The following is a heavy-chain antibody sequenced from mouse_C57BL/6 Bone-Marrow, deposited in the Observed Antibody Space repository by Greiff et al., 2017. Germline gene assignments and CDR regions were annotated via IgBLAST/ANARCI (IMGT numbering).Heavy chain of an antibody. CDR2: IDPSDSET. Sequence: QVQLQQPGAELVRPGSSVKLSCKASGYTFTSYWMHWVKQRPIQGLEWIGNIDPSDSETHYNQKFKDKATLTVDKSSSTAYMQLSSLTSEDSAVYYCARPDYYGSRYWYFDVWGTGTTVTVSS. V-gene: IGHV1-52*01. CDR3: ARPDYYGSRYWYFDV. J-gene: IGHJ1*03. CDR1: GYTFTSYW. D-gene: IGHD1-1*01.